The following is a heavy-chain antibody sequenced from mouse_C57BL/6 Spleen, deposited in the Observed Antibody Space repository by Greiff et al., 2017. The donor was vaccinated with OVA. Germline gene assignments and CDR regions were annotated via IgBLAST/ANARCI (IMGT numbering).Heavy chain of an antibody. CDR1: GYTFTDYY. D-gene: IGHD4-1*01. V-gene: IGHV1-26*01. CDR3: ALNWAMDY. J-gene: IGHJ4*01. CDR2: INPNNGGT. Sequence: QLQQSGPELVKPGASVKISCKASGYTFTDYYMNWVKQSHGKSLEWIGDINPNNGGTSYNQKFKGKATLTVDKSSSTAYMELRSLTSEDSAVYYCALNWAMDYWGQGTSVTVSS.